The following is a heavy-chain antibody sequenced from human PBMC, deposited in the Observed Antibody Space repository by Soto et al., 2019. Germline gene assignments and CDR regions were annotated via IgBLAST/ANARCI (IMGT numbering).Heavy chain of an antibody. CDR1: GFTFSNYA. J-gene: IGHJ4*02. Sequence: EVQLLDSGGGLVQPGGSLRLSCAASGFTFSNYAMTWVRQGPGKGLEWVSGISGSGGRSYYADSVKGRFTISRDNSKSTLYLQKNSLRAEDTAVYYCATAYFVWSSEQPYYFDYWGQGDLGTVSS. CDR2: ISGSGGRS. V-gene: IGHV3-23*01. CDR3: ATAYFVWSSEQPYYFDY. D-gene: IGHD3-16*01.